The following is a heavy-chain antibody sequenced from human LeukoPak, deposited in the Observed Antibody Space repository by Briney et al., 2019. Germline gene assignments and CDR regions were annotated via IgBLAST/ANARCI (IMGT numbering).Heavy chain of an antibody. CDR3: ARGTLSIAAAGTVPPASDY. D-gene: IGHD6-13*01. V-gene: IGHV3-48*03. CDR1: GFTFSSYE. J-gene: IGHJ4*02. CDR2: ISSSGSTI. Sequence: GGSLRLSCAASGFTFSSYEMNWVRQAPGKGLEWVSYISSSGSTIYYADSVKGRFTISRDNAKNSLYLQMNSLRAEDTAVYYCARGTLSIAAAGTVPPASDYWGQGTLVTVSS.